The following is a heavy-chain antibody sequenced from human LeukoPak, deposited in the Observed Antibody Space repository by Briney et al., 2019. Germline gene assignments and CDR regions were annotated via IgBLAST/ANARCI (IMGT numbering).Heavy chain of an antibody. CDR3: ARGSAFDM. Sequence: SQTLSLTCAISGDSVSSNSAAWNWIRQSPSRGLEWLGRTCYRSNWHNDYAVSVKSRITINSDTSKNQFSLQLNSVTPEDTAVYYYARGSAFDMWGQGTMVTVSS. CDR2: TCYRSNWHN. J-gene: IGHJ3*02. CDR1: GDSVSSNSAA. V-gene: IGHV6-1*01.